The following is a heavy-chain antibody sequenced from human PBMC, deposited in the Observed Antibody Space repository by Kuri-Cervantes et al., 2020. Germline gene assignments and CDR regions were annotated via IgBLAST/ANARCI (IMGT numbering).Heavy chain of an antibody. CDR3: ARARVPQWLVVGRDWFDP. Sequence: GGSLRLSCAASGFTFSSYWMHWVRQAPGKGLVWVSRINSDGSSTSYADSVKGRFTISRDNAKNTLYLQMNSLRAEDTAVYYCARARVPQWLVVGRDWFDPWGQGTLVTVSS. J-gene: IGHJ5*02. CDR1: GFTFSSYW. D-gene: IGHD6-19*01. CDR2: INSDGSST. V-gene: IGHV3-74*01.